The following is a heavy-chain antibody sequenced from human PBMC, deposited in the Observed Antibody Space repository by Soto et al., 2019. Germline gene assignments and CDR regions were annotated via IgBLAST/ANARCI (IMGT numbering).Heavy chain of an antibody. CDR3: AKERFQ. Sequence: QVQLVESGGGVVQPGASLRLSCAASGFTFSDYGMHWVRQAPGKGLQLVALIWYDGSEKRYVESVKGRFTVSRDNAKNTVYLQMNGLGVEDTAVYYCAKERFQ. CDR2: IWYDGSEK. CDR1: GFTFSDYG. V-gene: IGHV3-30*02. J-gene: IGHJ1*01.